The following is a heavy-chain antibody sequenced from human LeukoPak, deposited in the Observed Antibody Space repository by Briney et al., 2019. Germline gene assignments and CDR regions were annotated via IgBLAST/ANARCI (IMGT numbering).Heavy chain of an antibody. CDR3: ARQQPSGSSSPLFIYS. Sequence: PGGSLRLSCAAYAFTFNDYSRKRLRQAPGKGLEWVSSISSSSSYIYYADSVKGRFTISRDNAKNSLYLQMNSLRAEDTAVYYCARQQPSGSSSPLFIYSWGQGTMVTVSS. J-gene: IGHJ3*02. D-gene: IGHD2-15*01. V-gene: IGHV3-21*01. CDR1: AFTFNDYS. CDR2: ISSSSSYI.